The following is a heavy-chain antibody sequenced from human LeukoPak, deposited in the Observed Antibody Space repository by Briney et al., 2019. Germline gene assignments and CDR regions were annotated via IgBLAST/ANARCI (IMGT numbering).Heavy chain of an antibody. Sequence: PPGGSLRLSCAASGFIFRNYAMSWVRQAPGKGLEWVSAITGSGDTTYYADSVKGRFTISRDNSKNTLYVEMNTLRAEDTAVYYCAKWGDYDTLTGYYGSDFWGQGTLVTVSS. J-gene: IGHJ4*02. CDR1: GFIFRNYA. CDR2: ITGSGDTT. D-gene: IGHD3-9*01. V-gene: IGHV3-23*01. CDR3: AKWGDYDTLTGYYGSDF.